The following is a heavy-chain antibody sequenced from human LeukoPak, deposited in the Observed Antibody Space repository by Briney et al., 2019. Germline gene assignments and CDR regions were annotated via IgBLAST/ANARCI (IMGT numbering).Heavy chain of an antibody. Sequence: PSQTLSLTCTVSGGSISSGSYYWSWIRQPAGKGLEWIGRIYTSGSTNYNPSLKSRVTISVDTSKNQFSLKLSSVTAADTAVYYCARATSGYSYGYGIGDFDYWGQGTLVTVSS. CDR3: ARATSGYSYGYGIGDFDY. D-gene: IGHD5-18*01. J-gene: IGHJ4*02. CDR2: IYTSGST. V-gene: IGHV4-61*02. CDR1: GGSISSGSYY.